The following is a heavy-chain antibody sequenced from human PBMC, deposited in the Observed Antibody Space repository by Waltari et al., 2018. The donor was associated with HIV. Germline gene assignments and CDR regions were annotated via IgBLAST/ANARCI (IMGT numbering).Heavy chain of an antibody. D-gene: IGHD3-3*01. CDR1: GGSINSTNYY. CDR3: ARLRYYDFWSGPGYFDY. V-gene: IGHV4-39*01. CDR2: IYYRGNT. Sequence: QVQLQESGPGLVRPSETLSLTCTVSGGSINSTNYYWGWIRQPPGKGLEWGGSIYYRGNTYYNPSLNSRVTISVDTSRNQFSLTVTSVTAADTAMYYCARLRYYDFWSGPGYFDYWGQGTLVTVSS. J-gene: IGHJ4*02.